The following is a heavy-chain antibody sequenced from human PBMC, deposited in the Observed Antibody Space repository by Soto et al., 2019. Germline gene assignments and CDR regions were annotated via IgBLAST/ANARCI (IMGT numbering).Heavy chain of an antibody. D-gene: IGHD3-16*01. Sequence: SETLSLTCTVSGGSISSGDYYWSWIRQPPGKGLEWIGYIYYSGSTYYNPSLKSRFTISVDTSKNQFSLKLSSVTAADTAVYYCARVNYDWGFDYWGQGTLVTVSS. CDR2: IYYSGST. J-gene: IGHJ4*02. CDR3: ARVNYDWGFDY. V-gene: IGHV4-30-4*01. CDR1: GGSISSGDYY.